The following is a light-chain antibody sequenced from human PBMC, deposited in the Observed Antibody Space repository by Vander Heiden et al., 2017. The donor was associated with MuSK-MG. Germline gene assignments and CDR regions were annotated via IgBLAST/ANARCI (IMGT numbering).Light chain of an antibody. CDR1: QSVSTN. CDR3: QQYNIWPST. CDR2: DAS. V-gene: IGKV3-15*01. Sequence: EIVMTQSPATLSVSPGERATLSCRASQSVSTNLAWYQQKPGQAPRLLIYDASTRATGIPARCSGSGSGTEFTFTISSRHSEDFAVYYCQQYNIWPSTFGQGTRLEIK. J-gene: IGKJ5*01.